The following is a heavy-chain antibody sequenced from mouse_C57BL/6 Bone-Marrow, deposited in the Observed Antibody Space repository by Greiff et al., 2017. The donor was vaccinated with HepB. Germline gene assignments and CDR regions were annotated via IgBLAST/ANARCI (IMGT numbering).Heavy chain of an antibody. V-gene: IGHV5-6*01. CDR2: ISSGGSYT. Sequence: EVQLVESGGDLVKPGGSLKLSCAASGFTFSSYGMSWVRQTPDKRLEWVATISSGGSYTYYPDSVKGRFTISRDNAKNTLYLQMSSLKSEDTAMYYCARHLRFSTIVTTAGYYAMDYWGQGTSVTVSS. D-gene: IGHD2-5*01. CDR1: GFTFSSYG. CDR3: ARHLRFSTIVTTAGYYAMDY. J-gene: IGHJ4*01.